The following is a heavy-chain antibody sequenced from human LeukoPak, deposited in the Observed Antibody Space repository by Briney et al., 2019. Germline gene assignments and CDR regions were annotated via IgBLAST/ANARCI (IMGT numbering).Heavy chain of an antibody. CDR1: GFTFSSYA. V-gene: IGHV3-30*04. CDR2: ISYDGSNT. D-gene: IGHD2-15*01. J-gene: IGHJ4*02. CDR3: ARGVVVVAAQDY. Sequence: GRSLRLSCAASGFTFSSYAMHWVRQAPGKGLEWVAVISYDGSNTYYADSVKGRFTISRDNSKNTLYLQMNSLRAEDTAVYYCARGVVVVAAQDYWGQGTLVTVSS.